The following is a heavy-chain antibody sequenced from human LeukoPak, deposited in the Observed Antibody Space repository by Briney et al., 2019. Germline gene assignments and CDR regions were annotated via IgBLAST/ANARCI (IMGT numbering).Heavy chain of an antibody. CDR3: VSFYETY. CDR1: GSYW. J-gene: IGHJ4*02. CDR2: INSDGSWT. V-gene: IGHV3-74*01. Sequence: GGSLRLSCAASGSYWMHWVRQALGKGLVWVSRINSDGSWTSYADSVKGRFTISKDNAKNTVYLQMNNLRAEDTAVYYCVSFYETYWGRGTLVTVSS. D-gene: IGHD2/OR15-2a*01.